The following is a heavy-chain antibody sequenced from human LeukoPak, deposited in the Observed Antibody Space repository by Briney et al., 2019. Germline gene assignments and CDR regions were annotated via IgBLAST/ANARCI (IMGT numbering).Heavy chain of an antibody. Sequence: PSETLSLTCTVSGGSISSGSYYWSWIRQPAGKGLEWIGRIYTSGSTNYNPSLKSRVTISVDTSKNQFSLKLSSVTAADTAVYYCARDNGYSRKSWFDPWGQGTLVTVSS. CDR2: IYTSGST. D-gene: IGHD5-12*01. J-gene: IGHJ5*02. CDR1: GGSISSGSYY. V-gene: IGHV4-61*02. CDR3: ARDNGYSRKSWFDP.